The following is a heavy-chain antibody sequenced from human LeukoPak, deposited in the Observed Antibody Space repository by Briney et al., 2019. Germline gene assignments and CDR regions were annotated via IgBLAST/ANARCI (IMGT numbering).Heavy chain of an antibody. CDR1: GFTFSSYA. CDR2: ISGSGGSA. Sequence: GGSLRLSCAASGFTFSSYAMSWVRQAPGKGLEWVSAISGSGGSAYYADSAKGRFTISRDNSKNTLYLQMNSLRAEDTAVYYCAKDDEDSSSSDYWGQGTLVTVPS. D-gene: IGHD2-2*01. CDR3: AKDDEDSSSSDY. V-gene: IGHV3-23*01. J-gene: IGHJ4*02.